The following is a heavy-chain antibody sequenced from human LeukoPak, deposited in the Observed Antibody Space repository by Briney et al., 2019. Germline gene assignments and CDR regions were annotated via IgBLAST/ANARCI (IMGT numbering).Heavy chain of an antibody. J-gene: IGHJ4*02. D-gene: IGHD6-19*01. CDR2: IYYSGST. V-gene: IGHV4-59*01. CDR1: GGSISSYY. CDR3: ARDLLSTAGYFDY. Sequence: VTLSLTCTVSGGSISSYYWSWIRQPPGKGLEWIGYIYYSGSTNYNPSLKSRVTISVDTSKNQFSLNLSSVTAADTAVYYCARDLLSTAGYFDYWGQGTLVTVSS.